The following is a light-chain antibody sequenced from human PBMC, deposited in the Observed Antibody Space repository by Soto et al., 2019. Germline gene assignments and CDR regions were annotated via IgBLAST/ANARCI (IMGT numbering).Light chain of an antibody. V-gene: IGLV1-40*01. J-gene: IGLJ1*01. Sequence: QSVLTQPPSVSGAPGQRVTISCTGSSSNIGAGHDVHWYQQLPGTAPKLLIYGDSNRPSGVPDRFSGSKSGASASLAITGLKAEDESEYHCLSYDDDMSSPRYVFGADTKLTVL. CDR1: SSNIGAGHD. CDR2: GDS. CDR3: LSYDDDMSSPRYV.